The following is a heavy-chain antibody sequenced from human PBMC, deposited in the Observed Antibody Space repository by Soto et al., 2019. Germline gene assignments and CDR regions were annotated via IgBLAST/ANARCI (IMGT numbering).Heavy chain of an antibody. D-gene: IGHD6-6*01. Sequence: QVQLQESSPGLVKPSETLSLTCTVSGGSISSYYWSWIRQPPGKGLEWIGYIYYSGSTNYNPSLKSRVTISVDTSKNQFSLKLSSVTAADTAVYYCARGKGAARYYFDYWGQGTLVTVSS. J-gene: IGHJ4*02. V-gene: IGHV4-59*01. CDR2: IYYSGST. CDR3: ARGKGAARYYFDY. CDR1: GGSISSYY.